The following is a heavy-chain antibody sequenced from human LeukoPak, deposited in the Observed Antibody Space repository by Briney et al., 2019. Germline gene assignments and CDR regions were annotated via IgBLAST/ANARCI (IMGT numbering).Heavy chain of an antibody. D-gene: IGHD3-22*01. CDR3: ARASDSSGYFDY. V-gene: IGHV4-34*01. J-gene: IGHJ4*02. CDR2: INHSGST. Sequence: SGTLSLTCAVYGGSFSGYYWSWIRQPPGKGLEWIGEINHSGSTNYNPSLKSRVTISVDTSKNQFSLKLSSVTAADTAVYYCARASDSSGYFDYWGQGTLVTVSS. CDR1: GGSFSGYY.